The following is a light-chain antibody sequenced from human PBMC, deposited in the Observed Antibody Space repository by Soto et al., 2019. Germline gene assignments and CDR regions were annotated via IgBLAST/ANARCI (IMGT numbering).Light chain of an antibody. CDR3: AAWDDSLSGPV. J-gene: IGLJ7*01. Sequence: QSALTQPASVSGSPGQSSTVSCTGTSSDIGGHNYVSWYQQHPGKDPKLIISEVSNRPPGVSNRFSGSKSGNTASLTVSGLQAEDEADYYCAAWDDSLSGPVFGGGTQLTVL. V-gene: IGLV2-14*01. CDR1: SSDIGGHNY. CDR2: EVS.